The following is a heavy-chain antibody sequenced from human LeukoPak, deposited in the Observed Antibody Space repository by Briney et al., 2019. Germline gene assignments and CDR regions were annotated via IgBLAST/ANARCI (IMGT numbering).Heavy chain of an antibody. V-gene: IGHV3-74*01. CDR2: INGDGGIT. CDR3: ARYYWLDP. Sequence: GGSLRLSCAASGFTFSSSWMHWVRQAPGKGLVWVSRINGDGGITNYADSVKGRFTISRDNAKNTLYLQMNSLRAEDTAVYYCARYYWLDPWGQGTLVTVSS. D-gene: IGHD2-8*01. CDR1: GFTFSSSW. J-gene: IGHJ5*02.